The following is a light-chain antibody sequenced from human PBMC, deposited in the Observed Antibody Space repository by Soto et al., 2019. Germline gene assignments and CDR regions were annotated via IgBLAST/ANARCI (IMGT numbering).Light chain of an antibody. Sequence: EIVMTQSPATLSVSPGASATLSGRASQSVSSHLGWFQQKPGQAPRLLIYGSSHRVPGIPAMFSGCGSGTEFTLTISGLQSEDFAVYYCQQDSNWPRTFGLGTKVDIK. J-gene: IGKJ1*01. CDR3: QQDSNWPRT. V-gene: IGKV3-15*01. CDR1: QSVSSH. CDR2: GSS.